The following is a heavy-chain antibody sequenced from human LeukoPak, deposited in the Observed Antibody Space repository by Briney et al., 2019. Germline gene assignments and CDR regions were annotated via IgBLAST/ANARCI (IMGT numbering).Heavy chain of an antibody. CDR1: GGSISSSPYS. CDR3: ARHASVDGNWPRPLDY. CDR2: IYYSGST. D-gene: IGHD6-19*01. J-gene: IGHJ4*02. Sequence: PSETLSLTCTVSGGSISSSPYSWGWIRQPPGKGLEWIGNIYYSGSTYYNPSLKTRVTISVDTSKNQFSLKLTSVTAADTAVYYCARHASVDGNWPRPLDYWGQGSLVTVSS. V-gene: IGHV4-39*01.